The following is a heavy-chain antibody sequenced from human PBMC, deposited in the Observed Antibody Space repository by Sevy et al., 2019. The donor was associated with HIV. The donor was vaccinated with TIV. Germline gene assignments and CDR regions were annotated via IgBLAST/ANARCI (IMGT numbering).Heavy chain of an antibody. D-gene: IGHD3-10*01. Sequence: SETLSLTCTVSGGSISSYYWSWIRQPAGKGLEWIGRIYTSGSTNYNPSLKSRVTMSVDTSKNQFSLKLSSVTAADTAVYYCARDPRLTYYYGSGKEVGLHRTYYYYYGMDVWGQGTTVTVSS. J-gene: IGHJ6*02. CDR3: ARDPRLTYYYGSGKEVGLHRTYYYYYGMDV. CDR2: IYTSGST. CDR1: GGSISSYY. V-gene: IGHV4-4*07.